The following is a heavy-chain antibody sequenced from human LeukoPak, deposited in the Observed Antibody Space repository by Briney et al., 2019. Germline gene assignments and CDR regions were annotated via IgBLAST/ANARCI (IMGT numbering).Heavy chain of an antibody. Sequence: PSETLSLTCTVSGGSINGYYGSWIRQPPGKGLEWIGYIYYSGSTYYNPSLKSRVTISVDTSKNQFSLKLSSVTAADTAVYYCATSWIQLWFIYWGQGTLVTVSS. CDR2: IYYSGST. CDR1: GGSINGYY. V-gene: IGHV4-59*06. CDR3: ATSWIQLWFIY. D-gene: IGHD5-18*01. J-gene: IGHJ4*02.